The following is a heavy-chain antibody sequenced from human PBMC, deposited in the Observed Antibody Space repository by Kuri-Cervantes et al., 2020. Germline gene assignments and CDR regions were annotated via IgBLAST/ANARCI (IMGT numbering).Heavy chain of an antibody. V-gene: IGHV1-3*01. J-gene: IGHJ1*01. CDR1: GYTFTSYA. CDR3: ARFGDYDEYFQH. Sequence: ASVKVSCKASGYTFTSYAMHWVRQAPGQRLEWMGWINAGNGNTKYSQKFQGRVTITRNTSISTAYMELSSLRSEDTAVYYCARFGDYDEYFQHWGQGTLVTVSS. CDR2: INAGNGNT. D-gene: IGHD4-17*01.